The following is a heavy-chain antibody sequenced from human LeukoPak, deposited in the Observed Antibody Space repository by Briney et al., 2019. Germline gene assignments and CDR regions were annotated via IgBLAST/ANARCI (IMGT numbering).Heavy chain of an antibody. CDR1: GGSISSYY. CDR2: IYYSGST. D-gene: IGHD6-13*01. Sequence: SETLSLTCTVSGGSISSYYWSWIRRPPGKGLEWIGYIYYSGSTNYNPSLKSRVTISVDTSKNQFSLKLSPVTAADTAVYYCARHAYSSSWYLDYWGQGTLVTVSS. CDR3: ARHAYSSSWYLDY. J-gene: IGHJ4*02. V-gene: IGHV4-59*08.